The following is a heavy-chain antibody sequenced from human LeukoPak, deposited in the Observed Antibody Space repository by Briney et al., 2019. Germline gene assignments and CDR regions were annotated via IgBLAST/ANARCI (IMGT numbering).Heavy chain of an antibody. CDR1: GYTFTSYY. Sequence: ASVTVSCKASGYTFTSYYMHWVRQAPGQGLEWMGGIIPIFGTANYAQKFQGRVTITADESTSTAYMELSSLRSEDTAVYYCASPHFDYWGQGTLVTVSS. J-gene: IGHJ4*02. CDR2: IIPIFGTA. V-gene: IGHV1-69*13. CDR3: ASPHFDY.